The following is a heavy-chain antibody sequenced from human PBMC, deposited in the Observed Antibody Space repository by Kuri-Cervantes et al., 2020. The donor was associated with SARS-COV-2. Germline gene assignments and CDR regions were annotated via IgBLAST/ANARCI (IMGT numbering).Heavy chain of an antibody. J-gene: IGHJ4*02. Sequence: GESLKISCEVSGFLFSASAIHWVRQGSGKGLEWVGRVRGKANNYATAYAASVKGRFTISRDDSKNMAYLQMNSLKTEDTAVYYCTRSPGDGDYDPFDYWGQGTLVTVSS. CDR2: VRGKANNYAT. V-gene: IGHV3-73*01. CDR3: TRSPGDGDYDPFDY. CDR1: GFLFSASA. D-gene: IGHD4-17*01.